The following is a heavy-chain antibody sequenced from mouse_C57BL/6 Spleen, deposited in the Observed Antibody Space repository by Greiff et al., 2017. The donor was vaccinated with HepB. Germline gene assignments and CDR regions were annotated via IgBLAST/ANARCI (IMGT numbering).Heavy chain of an antibody. D-gene: IGHD1-1*01. V-gene: IGHV1-82*01. J-gene: IGHJ4*01. CDR3: ARSPLRGVYAMDY. CDR1: GYAFSSSW. CDR2: IYPGDGDT. Sequence: VQLQQSGPELVKPGASVKISCKASGYAFSSSWMNWVKQRPGKGLEWIGRIYPGDGDTNYNGKFKGKATLTADKSSSTAYMQLSSLTSEDSAVYFCARSPLRGVYAMDYWGQGTSVTVSS.